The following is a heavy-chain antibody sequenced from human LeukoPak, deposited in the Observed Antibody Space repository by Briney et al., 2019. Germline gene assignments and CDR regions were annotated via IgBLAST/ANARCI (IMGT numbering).Heavy chain of an antibody. CDR3: ARGAAGTAMPYFDN. D-gene: IGHD5-18*01. Sequence: PSETLSLTCAVYSGSFSSYYWSWIRQPPGKGLEWIGEINHSGSTNYNPSLKSRVTISVDTSKNQFSLRLNSVTAADTAVNYCARGAAGTAMPYFDNWGQGTLVTVSS. J-gene: IGHJ4*02. CDR2: INHSGST. CDR1: SGSFSSYY. V-gene: IGHV4-34*01.